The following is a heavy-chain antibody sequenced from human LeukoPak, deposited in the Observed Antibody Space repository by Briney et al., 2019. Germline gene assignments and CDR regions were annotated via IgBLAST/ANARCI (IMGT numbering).Heavy chain of an antibody. V-gene: IGHV1-69*13. CDR3: ARVGFVVVPAAIDSYYYGMDV. D-gene: IGHD2-2*02. Sequence: SVKVSCKASGGTCSSYAISWVRQAPGQGLEWMAGIIPIFGTANYAQKFQGRVTITADESTSTAYMELSSLRSEDTAVYYCARVGFVVVPAAIDSYYYGMDVWGQGTTVTVSS. J-gene: IGHJ6*02. CDR1: GGTCSSYA. CDR2: IIPIFGTA.